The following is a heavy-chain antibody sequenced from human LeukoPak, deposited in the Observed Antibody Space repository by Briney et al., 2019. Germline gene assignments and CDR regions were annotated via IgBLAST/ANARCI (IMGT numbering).Heavy chain of an antibody. J-gene: IGHJ6*03. Sequence: GGSLRLSCAASGFTVSSNYMIWVRQAPGKGLEWVSVIYSGGRTYYVDSVKGRFTISRDISKNTLYLQMNSLRAEDTAVYYCARVLSGRGSLYSYSYYMDVWGKGTTVTISS. D-gene: IGHD3-10*01. CDR1: GFTVSSNY. CDR2: IYSGGRT. V-gene: IGHV3-53*01. CDR3: ARVLSGRGSLYSYSYYMDV.